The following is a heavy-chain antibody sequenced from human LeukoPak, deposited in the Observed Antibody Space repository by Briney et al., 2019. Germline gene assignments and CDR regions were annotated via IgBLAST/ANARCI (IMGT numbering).Heavy chain of an antibody. Sequence: PGGSLRLSCAASGFTFSDYYMSWIRQDPGKGLEWVSYISSSGSTIYYADSVKGRFTISRDNAKNSLYLQMNGLRAEDTAVYYCARGGILTGVNWFDPWGQGTLVTVSS. CDR2: ISSSGSTI. V-gene: IGHV3-11*04. CDR3: ARGGILTGVNWFDP. CDR1: GFTFSDYY. D-gene: IGHD3-9*01. J-gene: IGHJ5*02.